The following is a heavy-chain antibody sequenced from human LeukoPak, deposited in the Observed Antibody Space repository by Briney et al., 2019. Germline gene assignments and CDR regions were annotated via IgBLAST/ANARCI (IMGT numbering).Heavy chain of an antibody. J-gene: IGHJ4*02. V-gene: IGHV3-7*03. Sequence: GGSLRLSCAAYGFTVSSYWMSWVRQAPGKGLEWVANIKQDGSEKYHVDSVKGRFTISRDNAKNSLYLQMNSLRAEDTAVYYCARGGAYCSGGSCYWVYWGQGTLVTVSS. CDR2: IKQDGSEK. CDR3: ARGGAYCSGGSCYWVY. CDR1: GFTVSSYW. D-gene: IGHD2-15*01.